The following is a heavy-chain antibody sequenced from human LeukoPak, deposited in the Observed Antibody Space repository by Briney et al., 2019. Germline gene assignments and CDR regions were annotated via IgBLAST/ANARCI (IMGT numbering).Heavy chain of an antibody. V-gene: IGHV3-66*02. J-gene: IGHJ6*04. Sequence: GGSLRLSCAASGFTVSSNYMSWVRQAPGKGLEWVSVIYSGGSTYYADSVKGRFTISRDNSKNTPYPQMNSLRAEDTAVYYCARDLDGDYGAFAMDVWGKGTTVTVSS. D-gene: IGHD4-17*01. CDR1: GFTVSSNY. CDR3: ARDLDGDYGAFAMDV. CDR2: IYSGGST.